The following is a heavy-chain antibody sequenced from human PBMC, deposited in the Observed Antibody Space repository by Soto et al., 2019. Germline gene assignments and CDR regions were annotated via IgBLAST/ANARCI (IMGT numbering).Heavy chain of an antibody. CDR2: ISYDDSTK. Sequence: QVQLVESGGGVVQPGRSLRLSCAASGFTFSNFGMHWVRQAPGKGLEWVALISYDDSTKLYGDSFKGRFTISRDDPQKGMFLQMDRLRTDDMAVYFCAVDWDGFTVTGYTYGMDVWGQGTTVTVSS. D-gene: IGHD2-2*02. J-gene: IGHJ6*02. V-gene: IGHV3-30*03. CDR1: GFTFSNFG. CDR3: AVDWDGFTVTGYTYGMDV.